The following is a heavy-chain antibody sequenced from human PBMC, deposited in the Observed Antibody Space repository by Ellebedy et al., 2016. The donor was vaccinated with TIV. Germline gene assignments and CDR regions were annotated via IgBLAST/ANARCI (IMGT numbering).Heavy chain of an antibody. Sequence: MPGGSLRLSCAVSGGSISSSTWWSWVRQPPGKGLEWIGEIYHSGSTNYSPSLKSRVTISVDKSKNQFSLKLSSVTAADTAVYYCARTDYSSSSYFDYWGQGTLVTVSS. CDR1: GGSISSSTW. J-gene: IGHJ4*02. D-gene: IGHD2-15*01. CDR2: IYHSGST. V-gene: IGHV4-4*02. CDR3: ARTDYSSSSYFDY.